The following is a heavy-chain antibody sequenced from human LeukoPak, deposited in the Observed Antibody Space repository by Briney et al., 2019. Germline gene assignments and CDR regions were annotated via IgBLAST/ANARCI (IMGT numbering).Heavy chain of an antibody. V-gene: IGHV3-23*01. CDR2: ISCIGGIT. D-gene: IGHD4-17*01. Sequence: GGSLRLSCAASGFTFSSYAMSWVRQAPGKGLEWVSAISCIGGITYYADSVKGRFTISRDNSKNTMALQINSLRAEDTAVSYCATDSGTVTLYYYYYGMDVWGQGTTVTVSS. CDR1: GFTFSSYA. J-gene: IGHJ6*02. CDR3: ATDSGTVTLYYYYYGMDV.